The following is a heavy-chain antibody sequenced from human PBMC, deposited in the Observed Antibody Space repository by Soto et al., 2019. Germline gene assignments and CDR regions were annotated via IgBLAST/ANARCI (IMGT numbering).Heavy chain of an antibody. CDR1: GFTFSSYA. CDR3: ARALGRSSWYGDY. V-gene: IGHV3-23*01. J-gene: IGHJ4*02. D-gene: IGHD6-13*01. CDR2: LSCSGGST. Sequence: GSLRLSCAASGFTFSSYAMSWVRQAPGKGLEWVSVLSCSGGSTYYADSVKGRFTVSRDNSKNTLHLQMDSLRAEDTAIYYCARALGRSSWYGDYWGQGTLVTVSS.